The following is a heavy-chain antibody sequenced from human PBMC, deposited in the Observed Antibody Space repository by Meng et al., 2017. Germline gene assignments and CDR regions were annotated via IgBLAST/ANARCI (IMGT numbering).Heavy chain of an antibody. V-gene: IGHV1-69*13. D-gene: IGHD2-2*01. CDR3: AFSQGDIVVVPAATPPYYYGMDV. J-gene: IGHJ6*02. CDR1: GGTFSSYA. CDR2: IIPIFGTA. Sequence: SVKVSCKASGGTFSSYAISWVRQAPGQGLERMGGIIPIFGTANYAQKFQGRVTITADESTSTAYMELSSLRSEDTAVYYCAFSQGDIVVVPAATPPYYYGMDVWGQGTTVTVSS.